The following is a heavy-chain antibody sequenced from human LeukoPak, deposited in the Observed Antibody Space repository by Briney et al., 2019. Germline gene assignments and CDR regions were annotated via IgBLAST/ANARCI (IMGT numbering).Heavy chain of an antibody. V-gene: IGHV4-59*08. CDR1: GGSIRSYY. CDR2: IYSGSP. D-gene: IGHD6-19*01. J-gene: IGHJ4*02. CDR3: ARHRGSSGWYYFDY. Sequence: PSETLSLTCTVSGGSIRSYYWSWIRQPPGKGLEWIGHIYSGSPKYNPSLESRVTISVDTSKNQFSLKLSSGTAADTAVYYCARHRGSSGWYYFDYWGQGTLVTVSS.